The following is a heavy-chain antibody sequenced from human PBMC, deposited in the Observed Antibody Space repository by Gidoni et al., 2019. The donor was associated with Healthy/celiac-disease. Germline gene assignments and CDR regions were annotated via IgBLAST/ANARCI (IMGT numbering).Heavy chain of an antibody. J-gene: IGHJ4*02. D-gene: IGHD4-4*01. CDR3: ARQVGTTVTTSLDY. CDR2: IYYSGST. CDR1: GGSISSSSYY. Sequence: QLQLQESGPGLVKPSETLSLTCTVSGGSISSSSYYWGWIRQPPGKGLEWIGSIYYSGSTYYNPSLKSRVTISVDTSKNQFSLKLSSVTAADTAVYYCARQVGTTVTTSLDYWGQGTLVTVSS. V-gene: IGHV4-39*01.